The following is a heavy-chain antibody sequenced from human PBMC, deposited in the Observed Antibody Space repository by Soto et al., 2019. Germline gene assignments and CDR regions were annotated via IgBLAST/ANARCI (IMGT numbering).Heavy chain of an antibody. J-gene: IGHJ4*02. CDR2: INRSGST. D-gene: IGHD6-6*01. CDR3: ARELGVN. V-gene: IGHV4-34*01. Sequence: SETRSLTGAVCGGSFRGYXWSWIRQPPGKGLEWIAEINRSGSTNYNPSLKSRVTISVDTSKNQFSLKVSSVTAADTALYSCARELGVNWAQGTLVTASS. CDR1: GGSFRGYX.